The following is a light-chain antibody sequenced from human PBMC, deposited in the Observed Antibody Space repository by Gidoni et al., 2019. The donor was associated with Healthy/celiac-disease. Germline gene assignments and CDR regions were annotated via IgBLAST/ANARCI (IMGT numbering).Light chain of an antibody. Sequence: QSVLTQPPSASGTPGQRVTISCSGSSSNIGRTTVNWYQQLPGTAPKLLIYSNNQRPSGVPDRFSGSKSGTSASLAISGLQSEDEADYYCAAWDDSLNGRYVFGTGTKVTVL. CDR2: SNN. CDR1: SSNIGRTT. CDR3: AAWDDSLNGRYV. V-gene: IGLV1-44*01. J-gene: IGLJ1*01.